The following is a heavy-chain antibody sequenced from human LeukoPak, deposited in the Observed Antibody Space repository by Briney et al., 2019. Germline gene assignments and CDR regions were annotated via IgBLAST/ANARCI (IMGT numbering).Heavy chain of an antibody. CDR1: GGSISSRDYY. Sequence: PSETLSLTCSVSGGSISSRDYYWAWIRQPPGKGLEWMGSIYYSGTTYYNPSLKSRVTIAVDTSKNQFSLKLSSVPAADTAVSYCARVQPTILTGYYLFRRGEYYFAYWGQGTLVTVSS. V-gene: IGHV4-39*07. J-gene: IGHJ4*02. CDR2: IYYSGTT. D-gene: IGHD3-9*01. CDR3: ARVQPTILTGYYLFRRGEYYFAY.